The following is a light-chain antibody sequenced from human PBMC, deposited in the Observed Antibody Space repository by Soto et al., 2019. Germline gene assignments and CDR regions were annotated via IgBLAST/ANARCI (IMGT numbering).Light chain of an antibody. Sequence: EIVMTQSPATLSVSPGERATLSCRASQSVNSNLAWYQQKPGQAPRLLIYGASTRATGISARFSGSGSGTEFTLTISSLQSEDFAVYYCHQYNNWPPLTFGGGTKVEIK. V-gene: IGKV3-15*01. CDR1: QSVNSN. CDR3: HQYNNWPPLT. J-gene: IGKJ4*01. CDR2: GAS.